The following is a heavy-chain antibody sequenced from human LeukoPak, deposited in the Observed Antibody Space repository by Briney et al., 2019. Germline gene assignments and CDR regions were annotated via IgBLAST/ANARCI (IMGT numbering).Heavy chain of an antibody. CDR2: IIPIFGTA. Sequence: SVKVSCKASGGTFSSYAISWVRQAPGQGLEWMGGIIPIFGTANYAQKFQGRVTITADKSTSTAYMELSSLRSEDTAVYYCARDYYDILTGRPLYYMDVWGKGTTVTISS. J-gene: IGHJ6*03. CDR3: ARDYYDILTGRPLYYMDV. D-gene: IGHD3-9*01. V-gene: IGHV1-69*06. CDR1: GGTFSSYA.